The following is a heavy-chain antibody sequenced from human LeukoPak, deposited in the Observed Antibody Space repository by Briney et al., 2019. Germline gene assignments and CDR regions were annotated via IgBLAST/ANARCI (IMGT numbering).Heavy chain of an antibody. V-gene: IGHV4-39*01. Sequence: PSETLSLTCTVSGASVNSSSDYWGWIRQPPGKGLEWIASIPYSGNTFSNPSLKSRVTISVDTSKNQFSLRLNSVTAADTAVYYCARQPQSEYSYGFEDHWGQGILVTVSS. J-gene: IGHJ4*02. CDR3: ARQPQSEYSYGFEDH. CDR1: GASVNSSSDY. D-gene: IGHD5-18*01. CDR2: IPYSGNT.